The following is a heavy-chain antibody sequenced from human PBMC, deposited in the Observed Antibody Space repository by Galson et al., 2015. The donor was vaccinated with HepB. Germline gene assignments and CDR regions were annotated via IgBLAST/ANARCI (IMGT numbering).Heavy chain of an antibody. J-gene: IGHJ3*01. CDR2: IYYKSKWYN. Sequence: CAISGDSVSSHSAAWNWIRQSPSRGLEWLGRIYYKSKWYNDYAVSVKSRITINPDTSKNQFSLQLVSMTPEDTAVYYCARDNRPPMSVGATTSAFNVWGQGTKVTVSS. D-gene: IGHD1-26*01. V-gene: IGHV6-1*01. CDR1: GDSVSSHSAA. CDR3: ARDNRPPMSVGATTSAFNV.